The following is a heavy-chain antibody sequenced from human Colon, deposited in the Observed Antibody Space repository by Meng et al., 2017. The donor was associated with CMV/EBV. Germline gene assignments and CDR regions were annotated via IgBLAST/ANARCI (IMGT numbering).Heavy chain of an antibody. J-gene: IGHJ3*01. Sequence: SVKVSCKASGDTLSSSAISWVRQAPGQGLEWMGGIILIFGTANYAQKFQGRVTISTDESTSTAYMELSSLRSEDTAVYYCARSPAPGYGDSPLGVYAFDFWGQGTMVTVSS. CDR3: ARSPAPGYGDSPLGVYAFDF. D-gene: IGHD4/OR15-4a*01. CDR2: IILIFGTA. CDR1: GDTLSSSA. V-gene: IGHV1-69*05.